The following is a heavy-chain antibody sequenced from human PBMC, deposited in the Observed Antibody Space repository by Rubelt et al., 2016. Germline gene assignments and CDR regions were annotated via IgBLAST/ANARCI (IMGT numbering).Heavy chain of an antibody. V-gene: IGHV1-2*02. J-gene: IGHJ4*02. CDR3: ARDRRQDSGGYYLH. Sequence: NYAQKFQGRVTMTRDTSISTAYMELRSLRSDDTAVYYCARDRRQDSGGYYLHWGQGTLVTVSS. D-gene: IGHD3-22*01.